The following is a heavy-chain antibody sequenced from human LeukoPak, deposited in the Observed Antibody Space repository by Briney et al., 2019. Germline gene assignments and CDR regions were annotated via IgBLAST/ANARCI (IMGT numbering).Heavy chain of an antibody. V-gene: IGHV3-23*01. D-gene: IGHD6-19*01. CDR2: ISSSGLI. Sequence: GGSLRLSCAASGFTFSTYGMNWVRQAPGKGLEWVSSISSSGLIYYADSVKGRFTISRDNSKNTLYLQMNSLRAEDTAVYYCAKGGIAVAGTKFDYWGQGTLVTVPS. J-gene: IGHJ4*02. CDR3: AKGGIAVAGTKFDY. CDR1: GFTFSTYG.